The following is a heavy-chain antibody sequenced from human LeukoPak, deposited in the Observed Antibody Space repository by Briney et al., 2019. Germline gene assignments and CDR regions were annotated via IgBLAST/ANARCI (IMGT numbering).Heavy chain of an antibody. J-gene: IGHJ4*02. CDR3: ARGVGPDY. CDR1: GYTFTSYG. CDR2: ISAHNGNT. Sequence: ASVKVSCKASGYTFTSYGISWVRQAPGQGLEWMGWISAHNGNTNYAQNFQSRVTLTTDTSTSSAYMELRSLRSDDTAVYYCARGVGPDYWGQGTLVTVSS. V-gene: IGHV1-18*01. D-gene: IGHD3-3*01.